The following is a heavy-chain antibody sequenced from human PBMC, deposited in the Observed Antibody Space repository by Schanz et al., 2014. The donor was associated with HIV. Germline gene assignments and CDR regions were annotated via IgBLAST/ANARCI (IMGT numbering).Heavy chain of an antibody. D-gene: IGHD4-17*01. CDR1: GLISSKSV. Sequence: QVQLVESGGGVVPPGGFLRLSCAVSGLISSKSVIHWVRQAPGKGLEWVAVIWFDGSNKYYADSVKGRFTISRGNSKNTLYLQMNSLRAEDTAVYYCAKGGFYGDYVSYYYGLDVWGQGTTVTVSS. CDR2: IWFDGSNK. J-gene: IGHJ6*02. V-gene: IGHV3-33*06. CDR3: AKGGFYGDYVSYYYGLDV.